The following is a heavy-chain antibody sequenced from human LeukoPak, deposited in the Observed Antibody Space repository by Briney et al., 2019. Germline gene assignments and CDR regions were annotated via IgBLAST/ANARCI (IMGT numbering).Heavy chain of an antibody. D-gene: IGHD3-22*01. CDR3: ASLSAGYYDSSGPY. CDR2: IYHSGST. Sequence: SETLSLTCTVSGYSISSGYYWGWIRQPPGKGLEWIGSIYHSGSTYYNPSLKSRVTISVDTSKNQFSLKLSSVTAADTAVYYCASLSAGYYDSSGPYWGQGTLVTVSS. J-gene: IGHJ4*02. V-gene: IGHV4-38-2*02. CDR1: GYSISSGYY.